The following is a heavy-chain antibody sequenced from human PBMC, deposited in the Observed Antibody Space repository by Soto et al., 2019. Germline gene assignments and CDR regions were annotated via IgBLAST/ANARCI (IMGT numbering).Heavy chain of an antibody. CDR2: IWYDGSNK. CDR1: GFTFSSYS. CDR3: ARDYGGYYFDY. Sequence: GGSLRLSCAASGFTFSSYSMHWVRQAPGKGLEWVAVIWYDGSNKYYADSVKGRFTISRDNSKNTLYLQMNSLRAEDTAVYYCARDYGGYYFDYWGQGTLVTVSS. J-gene: IGHJ4*02. D-gene: IGHD3-10*01. V-gene: IGHV3-33*01.